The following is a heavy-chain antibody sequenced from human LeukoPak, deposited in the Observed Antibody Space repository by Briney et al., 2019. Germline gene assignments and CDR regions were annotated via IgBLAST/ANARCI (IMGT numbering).Heavy chain of an antibody. Sequence: GGSLRLSCAASGFTFSSYSMNWVRQAPGKGLEWVSSISSSSSYIYYADSVKGRFTISRDNAKNSLYLQMNSLRAEDTAVYYCARDFGYSHRLGMDVWGQGTTVTVSS. V-gene: IGHV3-21*01. CDR2: ISSSSSYI. D-gene: IGHD5-18*01. J-gene: IGHJ6*02. CDR1: GFTFSSYS. CDR3: ARDFGYSHRLGMDV.